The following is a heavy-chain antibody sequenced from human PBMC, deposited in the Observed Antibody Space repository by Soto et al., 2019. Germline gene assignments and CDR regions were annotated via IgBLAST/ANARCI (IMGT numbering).Heavy chain of an antibody. CDR2: INNDGSST. D-gene: IGHD2-21*01. V-gene: IGHV3-74*01. CDR3: ARDPLIGDTDYGLDV. J-gene: IGHJ6*02. Sequence: EVQLVESGGGSVQPGGSLIVSCAASGFTFSSYWMHWVRQAPGKGLVWVSRINNDGSSTSYAESVKGRFTISRDNAKSTLYLEMSSLRAGDTAVYYCARDPLIGDTDYGLDVWGQGTTVTVS. CDR1: GFTFSSYW.